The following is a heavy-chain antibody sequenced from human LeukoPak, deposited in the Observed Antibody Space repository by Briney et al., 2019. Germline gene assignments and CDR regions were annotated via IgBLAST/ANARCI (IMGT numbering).Heavy chain of an antibody. Sequence: PGGSLRLSCAASGFTVSSNYMSWVRQAPGKGLEWVSVIYSDGRTYYADSVKGRFTISRDNSKNTLYLQMNSLRVEDTALYYRARGYSNYIAWFDPWGQGTLVTVSS. J-gene: IGHJ5*02. V-gene: IGHV3-66*02. CDR1: GFTVSSNY. CDR2: IYSDGRT. CDR3: ARGYSNYIAWFDP. D-gene: IGHD4-11*01.